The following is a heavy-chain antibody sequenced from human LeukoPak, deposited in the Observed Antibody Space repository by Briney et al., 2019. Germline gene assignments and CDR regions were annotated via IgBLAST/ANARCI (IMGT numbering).Heavy chain of an antibody. CDR3: ARRPFTTVTVDY. D-gene: IGHD4-17*01. V-gene: IGHV4-39*01. CDR1: GGSISSSSYY. J-gene: IGHJ4*02. Sequence: SETLSLTCTVSGGSISSSSYYWGWIRQPPGKGLEWIGSIYYSGSTYYNPSLKSRVTISVDTSKNQFSLKLSSVTATDTAVYYCARRPFTTVTVDYSGQGTLVTVSS. CDR2: IYYSGST.